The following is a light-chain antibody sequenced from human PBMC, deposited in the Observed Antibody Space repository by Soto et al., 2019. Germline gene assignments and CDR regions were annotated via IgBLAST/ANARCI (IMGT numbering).Light chain of an antibody. CDR3: QQFNNWPRVT. V-gene: IGKV3-15*01. CDR2: GAS. CDR1: QSVNSN. J-gene: IGKJ4*01. Sequence: EIVMTQSPATLSVSPGERATLSCRASQSVNSNLAWYQQESGQPPRLLIYGASTRATGIPARFSGSGSETEFTLTISSLQSEDFAVYYCQQFNNWPRVTFGGGTKVDIK.